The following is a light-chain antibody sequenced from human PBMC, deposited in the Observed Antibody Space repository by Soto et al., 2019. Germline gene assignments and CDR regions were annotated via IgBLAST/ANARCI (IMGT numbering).Light chain of an antibody. J-gene: IGKJ1*01. CDR2: DAS. CDR1: QGIRND. Sequence: IQMTQSPSSLSASVGDRVTITCRASQGIRNDLAWYQQKPGKAPRRLIYDASKLQDGVPSKFSGSGSGTEFTLTISSLQPEDIATYYCLQHGSYPRTFGQGTRWISN. V-gene: IGKV1-17*01. CDR3: LQHGSYPRT.